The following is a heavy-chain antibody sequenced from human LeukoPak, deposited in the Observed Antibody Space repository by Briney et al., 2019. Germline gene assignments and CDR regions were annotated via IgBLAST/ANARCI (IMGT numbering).Heavy chain of an antibody. V-gene: IGHV3-7*01. CDR1: GFPFSTCW. CDR2: IKQDGSVK. Sequence: GGSLRLSCAASGFPFSTCWMSWVRQAPGKGLEWVANIKQDGSVKYYLDSVKGRFTISRDNVKNSLYLQMNSLRAEDTAVYYCARETVGATKLIYWGQGTLVTVSS. D-gene: IGHD1-26*01. CDR3: ARETVGATKLIY. J-gene: IGHJ4*02.